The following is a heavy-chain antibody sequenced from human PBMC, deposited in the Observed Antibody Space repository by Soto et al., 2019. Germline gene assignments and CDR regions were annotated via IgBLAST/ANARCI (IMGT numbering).Heavy chain of an antibody. CDR3: ARAVQPTYYDFWSGSHYYYYYGMDV. CDR2: IIPIFGTA. D-gene: IGHD3-3*01. Sequence: QVQLVQSGAEVKKPGSSVKVSCKASGGTFSSYAISWVRQAPGQGLEWMGGIIPIFGTANHAQKFQGRVTITADESTSTAYMELSSLRSEDTAVYYCARAVQPTYYDFWSGSHYYYYYGMDVWGQGTTVTVSS. V-gene: IGHV1-69*01. CDR1: GGTFSSYA. J-gene: IGHJ6*02.